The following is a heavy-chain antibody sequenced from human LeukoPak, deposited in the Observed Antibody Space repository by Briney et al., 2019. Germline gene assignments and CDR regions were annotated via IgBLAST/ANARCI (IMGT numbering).Heavy chain of an antibody. CDR2: ISSSSSYI. V-gene: IGHV3-21*01. CDR3: ARDVGYFDWLLD. J-gene: IGHJ4*02. Sequence: PGGSLRLSCAASGFTFSSYSMNWVRQAPGKGLEWVSSISSSSSYIYYADSVKGRFTISRDNAKNSLYLQMNSLRAEDTAVYHCARDVGYFDWLLDWGQGTLVTVSS. CDR1: GFTFSSYS. D-gene: IGHD3-9*01.